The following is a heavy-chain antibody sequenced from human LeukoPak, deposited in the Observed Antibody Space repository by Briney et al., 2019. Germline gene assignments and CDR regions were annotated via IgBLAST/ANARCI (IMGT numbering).Heavy chain of an antibody. D-gene: IGHD3-3*01. CDR2: ISGSGGST. V-gene: IGHV3-23*01. CDR1: GFTLSSYA. CDR3: ASGPDGTIFDY. Sequence: GGSLRLSCAASGFTLSSYAMSWVRQAPGKGLEWVSAISGSGGSTYYADSVKGRFTISRDNSKNTLYLQMNSLRAEDTAVYYCASGPDGTIFDYWGQGTLVTISS. J-gene: IGHJ4*02.